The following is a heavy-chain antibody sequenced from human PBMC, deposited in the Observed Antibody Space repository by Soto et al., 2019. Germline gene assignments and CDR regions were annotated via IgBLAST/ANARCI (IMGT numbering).Heavy chain of an antibody. Sequence: ASVKVSCKVSGYTLTELSMHWVRQAPGKGLEWMGGFDPEDGETIYAQKFQGRVTMTEDTSTDTAYMELSSLRSEDTAVYYCATDLGYSSGSVLNWFDPWGKGTLVTVSS. J-gene: IGHJ5*02. CDR2: FDPEDGET. CDR3: ATDLGYSSGSVLNWFDP. D-gene: IGHD6-19*01. V-gene: IGHV1-24*01. CDR1: GYTLTELS.